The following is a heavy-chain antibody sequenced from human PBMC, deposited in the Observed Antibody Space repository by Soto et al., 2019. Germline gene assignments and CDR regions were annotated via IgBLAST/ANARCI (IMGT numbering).Heavy chain of an antibody. CDR2: ISYDGSNK. Sequence: PGGSLILSCAASGFTFISYGMHWVRQAPGKGLEWVAVISYDGSNKYYADSVKGRFTISRDNSKNTLYLQMNSLRAEDTAVYYCAKDRAYSRPQSLDVWGQGTTVTVSS. D-gene: IGHD6-13*01. V-gene: IGHV3-30*18. J-gene: IGHJ6*02. CDR3: AKDRAYSRPQSLDV. CDR1: GFTFISYG.